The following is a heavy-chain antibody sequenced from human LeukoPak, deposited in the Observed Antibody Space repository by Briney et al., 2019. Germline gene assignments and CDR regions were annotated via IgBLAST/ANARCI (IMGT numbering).Heavy chain of an antibody. D-gene: IGHD4-11*01. V-gene: IGHV3-48*02. J-gene: IGHJ4*02. CDR3: ARVSDYSNYFDF. Sequence: TGGSLRLSCAASGFTFSSYSMNWVRQAPGKGLEWVSYISSDSRTIYYADSVKGRFTISRDDAKNSLYLQMKSLRDEDTAVYYCARVSDYSNYFDFWGQGTLVTVSS. CDR2: ISSDSRTI. CDR1: GFTFSSYS.